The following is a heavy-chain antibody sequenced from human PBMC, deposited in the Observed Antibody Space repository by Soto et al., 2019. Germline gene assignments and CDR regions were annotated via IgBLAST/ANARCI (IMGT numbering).Heavy chain of an antibody. D-gene: IGHD5-12*01. J-gene: IGHJ6*02. CDR2: IKQDGTEK. CDR1: GFTFSTYW. V-gene: IGHV3-7*01. CDR3: ARDVPTRRGGYYYYYGMDV. Sequence: EVQLVESGGVFVQPGGSLRLSCAASGFTFSTYWMSWVRQAPGKGLEWVANIKQDGTEKYYVDSVKGRFTISRDNSKNTLYLQMNSLRAEDTAVYYCARDVPTRRGGYYYYYGMDVWGQGTTVTVSS.